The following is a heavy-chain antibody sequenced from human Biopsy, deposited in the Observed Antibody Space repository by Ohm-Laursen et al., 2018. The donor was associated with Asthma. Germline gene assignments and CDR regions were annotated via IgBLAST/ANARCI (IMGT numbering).Heavy chain of an antibody. J-gene: IGHJ4*02. CDR1: GFTFSDYY. CDR2: IWFDGSNK. D-gene: IGHD3-22*01. V-gene: IGHV3-33*08. Sequence: SLRLSCAASGFTFSDYYMSWIRQAPGKGLEWVADIWFDGSNKHYADSVKGRFTISRDNSKNTLYLQMNSLRAEDTAVYYCARGDSSNWSHYYFDYWGQGTLVTVSS. CDR3: ARGDSSNWSHYYFDY.